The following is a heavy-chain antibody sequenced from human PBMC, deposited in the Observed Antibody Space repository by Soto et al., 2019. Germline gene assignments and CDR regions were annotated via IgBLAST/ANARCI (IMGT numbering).Heavy chain of an antibody. V-gene: IGHV4-31*03. CDR1: AGSISTINYY. CDR2: ISYSGST. CDR3: ARSAQWDGFDP. D-gene: IGHD2-8*01. Sequence: QVQLQESGPGLVRPSQTLSLTCTVSAGSISTINYYWSWIRQHPEKGLEWIGYISYSGSTFYHSSLKSRVTISLDTSKKQFSLTLISVTAADTAAYYCARSAQWDGFDPWGQGTMVTVSS. J-gene: IGHJ3*01.